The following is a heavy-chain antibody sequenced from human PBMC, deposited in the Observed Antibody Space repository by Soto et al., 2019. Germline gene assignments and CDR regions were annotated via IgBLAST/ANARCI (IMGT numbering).Heavy chain of an antibody. D-gene: IGHD3-9*01. V-gene: IGHV1-69*13. CDR2: IIPIFGTA. CDR1: GVTFSSYA. CDR3: ASSIYFEWSPRHFLFAF. J-gene: IGHJ1*01. Sequence: SENLSCKASGVTFSSYAISWVRQAPGQGLEWMGGIIPIFGTANYAQKFQGRVTITADESTSTAYMELSSLRSEDTAVYYCASSIYFEWSPRHFLFAFWGQGRLVTVSS.